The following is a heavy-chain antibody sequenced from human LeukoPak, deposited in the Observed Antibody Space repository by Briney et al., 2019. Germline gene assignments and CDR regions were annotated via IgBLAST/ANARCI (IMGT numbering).Heavy chain of an antibody. V-gene: IGHV1-2*04. CDR1: GYTFTGYY. CDR2: INPNSGGT. CDR3: ARDLVISSWYSDYYYYGMDV. Sequence: AASVKVSCKASGYTFTGYYMHWVRQAPGQGLEWMGWINPNSGGTNYAQKFQGWVTMTRDTSISTAYMELSRLRSDDTAVYYCARDLVISSWYSDYYYYGMDVWGQGTTVTVSS. D-gene: IGHD6-13*01. J-gene: IGHJ6*02.